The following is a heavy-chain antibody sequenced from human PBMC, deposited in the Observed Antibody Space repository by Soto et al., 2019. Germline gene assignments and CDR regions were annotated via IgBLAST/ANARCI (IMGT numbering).Heavy chain of an antibody. CDR2: ITSSSSYI. Sequence: LRLSCVDSDFTFSYYSVNWGRQAPGKGLEWISSITSSSSYIYYADSVKGRFTISRDNAKNSPYLQMNSLRAEDTAIYFCARELELWTGAIDVFDIWGKGTMVTVSS. J-gene: IGHJ3*02. CDR3: ARELELWTGAIDVFDI. D-gene: IGHD5-18*01. V-gene: IGHV3-21*01. CDR1: DFTFSYYS.